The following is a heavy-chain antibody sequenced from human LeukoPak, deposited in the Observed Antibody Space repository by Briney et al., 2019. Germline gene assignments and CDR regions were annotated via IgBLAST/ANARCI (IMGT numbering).Heavy chain of an antibody. J-gene: IGHJ4*02. V-gene: IGHV1-2*02. CDR3: ARGLLWLGELGY. D-gene: IGHD3-10*01. CDR1: GYTFTSYY. CDR2: INPNLGDT. Sequence: ASVKVSCKASGYTFTSYYMHWVRQAPGQGLEWMGWINPNLGDTNYTQKFEGRVTMTRDTSINTVYMDLSRLTSDDTPVYYCARGLLWLGELGYWGQGALVTVSS.